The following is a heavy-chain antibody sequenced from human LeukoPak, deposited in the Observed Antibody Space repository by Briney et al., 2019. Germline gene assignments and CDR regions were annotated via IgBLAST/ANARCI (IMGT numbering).Heavy chain of an antibody. CDR3: ATDDYRGLGY. D-gene: IGHD3-16*01. J-gene: IGHJ4*02. CDR2: IIQDGSVT. Sequence: GGSLRLSCVTSGITFSNYYMHWFRQVPGKGLVWVSHIIQDGSVTSYADSVKGRFTISRDNAKNTVYLQLNNLRAEDTAVYYCATDDYRGLGYWGQGTLVTVSS. CDR1: GITFSNYY. V-gene: IGHV3-74*01.